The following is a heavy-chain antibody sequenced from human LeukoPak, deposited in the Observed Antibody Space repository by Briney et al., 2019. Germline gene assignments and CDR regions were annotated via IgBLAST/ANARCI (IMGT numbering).Heavy chain of an antibody. Sequence: ASVKVSCKASGSTFNNYAMSWVRQAPGQGLEWMGGIIPIFARANYAQKFQGRVTITADKSTSTAYMELSSLRSEDTAVYYCAKGGYDYVWGTNIGLFDYWGQGTLVTVSS. V-gene: IGHV1-69*06. CDR1: GSTFNNYA. J-gene: IGHJ4*02. CDR3: AKGGYDYVWGTNIGLFDY. CDR2: IIPIFARA. D-gene: IGHD3-16*01.